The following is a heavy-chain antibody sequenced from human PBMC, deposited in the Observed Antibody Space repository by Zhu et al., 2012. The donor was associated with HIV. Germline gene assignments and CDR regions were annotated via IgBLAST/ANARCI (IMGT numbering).Heavy chain of an antibody. CDR2: IFHTGST. CDR3: ARGGIFGSGNYCPPLWAEFLEH. J-gene: IGHJ1*01. V-gene: IGHV4-30-2*01. CDR1: GGSVSSSDYS. Sequence: QVQLQESGSGLVKPSQTLSLTCAVSGGSVSSSDYSWSWVRQPPGKGLEWIGYIFHTGSTYYNPSLKSRVTISLDRPKNQFSLNLDSVTAADTAVYYCARGGIFGSGNYCPPLWAEFLEHWGQGTLVTVSS. D-gene: IGHD3-10*01.